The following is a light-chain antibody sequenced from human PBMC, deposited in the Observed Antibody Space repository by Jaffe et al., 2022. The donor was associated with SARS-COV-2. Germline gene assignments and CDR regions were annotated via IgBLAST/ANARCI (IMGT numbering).Light chain of an antibody. Sequence: SYELTQPPSVSVSPGQTASITCSGDKLGDKYVCWYQQKAGQSPVLVIYQNTKRPSGIPERFSGSNSGKTATLTISGTQAMDEADYYCQAWDSSTAVFGGGTKVTVL. J-gene: IGLJ2*01. V-gene: IGLV3-1*01. CDR3: QAWDSSTAV. CDR2: QNT. CDR1: KLGDKY.